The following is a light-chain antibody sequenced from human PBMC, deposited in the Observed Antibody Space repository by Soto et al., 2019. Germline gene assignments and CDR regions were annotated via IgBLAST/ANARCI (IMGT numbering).Light chain of an antibody. Sequence: EIELTQSPGTLSLSPGKRAPLSCRASQSVSSNLAWYQQKPGQAPRLLIYGASTRATGIPARFSGSGSGTEFTLAISSLEPEDFAIYYCQQHNNWPTFGQGTRLEI. CDR1: QSVSSN. CDR2: GAS. J-gene: IGKJ5*01. CDR3: QQHNNWPT. V-gene: IGKV3-15*01.